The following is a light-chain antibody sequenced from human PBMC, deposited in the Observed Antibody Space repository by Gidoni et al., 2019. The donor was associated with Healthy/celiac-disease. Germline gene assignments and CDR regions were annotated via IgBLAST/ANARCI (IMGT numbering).Light chain of an antibody. CDR1: QSISSY. J-gene: IGKJ4*01. CDR2: AAS. CDR3: QQSYSTPPRT. V-gene: IGKV1-39*01. Sequence: DIQMTQSPSSLSASVGDRVTITCRASQSISSYLNWYQQKPGKAPKLLIYAASSLQSGVPSRLSGSGSGTDLTLNISRLQPEDFATYYCQQSYSTPPRTFGGGTKVEIK.